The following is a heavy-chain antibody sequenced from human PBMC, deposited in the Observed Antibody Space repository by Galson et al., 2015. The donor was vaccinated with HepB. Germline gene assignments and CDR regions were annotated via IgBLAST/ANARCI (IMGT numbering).Heavy chain of an antibody. CDR2: ISSSSSYI. D-gene: IGHD4-17*01. CDR3: ARALNDYGDYEAGY. CDR1: GFTFSSYS. V-gene: IGHV3-21*01. Sequence: SLRLSCAASGFTFSSYSMNWVRQAPGKGLEWVSSISSSSSYIYYADSVKGRFTISRDNAKNSLYLQMNSLRAEDTAVYYCARALNDYGDYEAGYWGQGTLVTVSS. J-gene: IGHJ4*02.